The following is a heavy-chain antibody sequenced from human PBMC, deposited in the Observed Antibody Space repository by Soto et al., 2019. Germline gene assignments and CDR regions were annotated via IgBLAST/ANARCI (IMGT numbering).Heavy chain of an antibody. V-gene: IGHV3-74*03. J-gene: IGHJ4*02. CDR2: IIGDGVYT. CDR3: ARGILGSGTANDH. Sequence: EVQLVESGGGLVQPGGSLILSCAASGFTFSNYWMVWVRQAPRKGLVWVSRIIGDGVYTTYAHSVKGRFTISRDNAKNTVYLQMNSLRVEDTAVYYCARGILGSGTANDHWGQGTLVTVSS. CDR1: GFTFSNYW. D-gene: IGHD3-10*01.